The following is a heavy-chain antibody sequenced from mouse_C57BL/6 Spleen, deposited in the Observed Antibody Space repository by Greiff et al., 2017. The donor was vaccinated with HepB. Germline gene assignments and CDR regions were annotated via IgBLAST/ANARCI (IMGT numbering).Heavy chain of an antibody. Sequence: VQLVESGAELVKPGASVKISCKASGYAFSSYWMNWVKQRPGKGLEWIGQIYPGDGDTNYNGKFKGKATLTADKSSSTAYMQLSSLTPEDSAVYFCARLVVARDYAMDYWGQGTSVTVSS. CDR3: ARLVVARDYAMDY. CDR2: IYPGDGDT. CDR1: GYAFSSYW. V-gene: IGHV1-80*01. D-gene: IGHD1-1*01. J-gene: IGHJ4*01.